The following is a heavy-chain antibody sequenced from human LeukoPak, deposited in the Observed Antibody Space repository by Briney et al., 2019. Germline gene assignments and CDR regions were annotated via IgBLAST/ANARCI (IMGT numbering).Heavy chain of an antibody. D-gene: IGHD3-22*01. CDR2: ISYDGSNK. V-gene: IGHV3-30-3*01. CDR1: GFTFSSYA. Sequence: PGRSLRLSCAASGFTFSSYAMHWVRQAPGKGLEWVAVISYDGSNKYYADSVKGRFTISRDNSKNTLYLQMNSLRAEDTAVYYCARGDYYDSSGYSDYWGQGTLVTVSS. CDR3: ARGDYYDSSGYSDY. J-gene: IGHJ4*02.